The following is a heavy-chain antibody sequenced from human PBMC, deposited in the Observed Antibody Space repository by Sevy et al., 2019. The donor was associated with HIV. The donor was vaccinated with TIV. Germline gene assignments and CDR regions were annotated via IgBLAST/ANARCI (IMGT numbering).Heavy chain of an antibody. D-gene: IGHD2-2*01. CDR2: ISSNSNTI. J-gene: IGHJ6*03. CDR3: ARYCSGTTCYLYIDV. CDR1: GFIFNTYA. Sequence: GGSLRLSCAASGFIFNTYAMNWVRQAPGKGLEWVSYISSNSNTIYYADSVKGRFTISRDNAKNSLYLQMNSLRDEDTAVYYCARYCSGTTCYLYIDVWGKGTTVTVSS. V-gene: IGHV3-48*02.